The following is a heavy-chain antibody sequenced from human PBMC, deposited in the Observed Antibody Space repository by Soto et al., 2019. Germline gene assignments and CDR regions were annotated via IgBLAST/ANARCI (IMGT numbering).Heavy chain of an antibody. Sequence: QVQLQESGPGLVKPSQTLSLTCTVSGGSISSGGYYWSWIRQHPGKGLEWIGYTYYSGSTYYNPSLKRQVTLTVDTSNNEFSLKLSSLTAADTDVYYGARGLVVPAAIFDYWGQGSLVTVSS. CDR1: GGSISSGGYY. J-gene: IGHJ4*02. CDR3: ARGLVVPAAIFDY. D-gene: IGHD2-2*01. CDR2: TYYSGST. V-gene: IGHV4-31*01.